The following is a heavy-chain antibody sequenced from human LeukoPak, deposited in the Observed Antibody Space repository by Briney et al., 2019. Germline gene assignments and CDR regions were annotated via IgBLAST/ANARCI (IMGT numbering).Heavy chain of an antibody. J-gene: IGHJ6*02. CDR2: INPSGGST. D-gene: IGHD3-3*01. CDR1: GYTFTSYY. CDR3: ARDRVVGTLIRFLGRGMDV. V-gene: IGHV1-46*01. Sequence: ASVKVSCKASGYTFTSYYMHWVRQAPGQGLEWMGIINPSGGSTSYAQKFQGRVTMTRDTSTSTVYVELSSLRSEDTAVYYCARDRVVGTLIRFLGRGMDVWGQGTTVTVSS.